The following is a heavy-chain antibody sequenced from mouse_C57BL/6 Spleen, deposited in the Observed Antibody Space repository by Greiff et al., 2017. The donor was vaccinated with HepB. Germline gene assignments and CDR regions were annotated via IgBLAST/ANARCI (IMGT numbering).Heavy chain of an antibody. CDR3: ARSGYYGSPAWFAY. CDR2: INPNNGGT. Sequence: VQLQQSGPELVKPGASVKMSCKASGYTFTDYNMHWVKQSHGKSLEWIGYINPNNGGTSYNQKFKGKATLTVNKSSSTAYMALRSLTSEDSAVYYCARSGYYGSPAWFAYWGQGTLVTVSA. CDR1: GYTFTDYN. D-gene: IGHD1-1*01. V-gene: IGHV1-22*01. J-gene: IGHJ3*01.